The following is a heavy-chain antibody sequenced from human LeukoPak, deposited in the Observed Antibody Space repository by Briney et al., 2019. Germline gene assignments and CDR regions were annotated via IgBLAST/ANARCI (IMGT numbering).Heavy chain of an antibody. CDR1: GFTFSDYE. V-gene: IGHV3-48*03. CDR3: TKASAARCIGVFCYPFDH. J-gene: IGHJ4*02. D-gene: IGHD2-15*01. Sequence: PEGSLRLSCAASGFTFSDYEMNWVRQAPGKGLEWVLHISTSGSIIHYADSVKGRFTISRDNSKNILYLQMNSLRVEDTAVYYCTKASAARCIGVFCYPFDHWGQGTLVTVSS. CDR2: ISTSGSII.